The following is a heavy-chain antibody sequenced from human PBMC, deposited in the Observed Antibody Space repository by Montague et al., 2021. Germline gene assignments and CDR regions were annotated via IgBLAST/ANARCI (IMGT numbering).Heavy chain of an antibody. V-gene: IGHV4-34*01. CDR2: INRSGST. J-gene: IGHJ5*02. CDR1: GGSFSGYH. CDR3: ARRGVVTGWFDP. Sequence: SETLSLTCTVYGGSFSGYHWSWICQSPGKGLEWIGEINRSGSTNYNPSLKSRVTISVDTSKNQFSLKLSSVTAADTAVYYCARRGVVTGWFDPWGQGTLVTVSS. D-gene: IGHD2-21*02.